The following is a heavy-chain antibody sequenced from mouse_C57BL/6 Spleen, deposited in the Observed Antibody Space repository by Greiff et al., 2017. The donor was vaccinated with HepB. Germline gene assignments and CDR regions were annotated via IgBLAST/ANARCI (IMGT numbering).Heavy chain of an antibody. CDR3: ATYYDYDDVLFAY. Sequence: VQVVESGPELVKPGASVKISCKASGYAFSSSWMNWVKQRPGKGLEWIGRIYPGDGDTNYNGKFKGKATLTADKSSSTAYMQLSSLTSEDSAVYFCATYYDYDDVLFAYWGQGTLVTVSA. V-gene: IGHV1-82*01. D-gene: IGHD2-4*01. J-gene: IGHJ3*01. CDR1: GYAFSSSW. CDR2: IYPGDGDT.